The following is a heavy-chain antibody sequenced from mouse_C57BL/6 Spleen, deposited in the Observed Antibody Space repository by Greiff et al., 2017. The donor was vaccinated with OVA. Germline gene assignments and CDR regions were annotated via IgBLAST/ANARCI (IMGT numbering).Heavy chain of an antibody. CDR3: ARCYYGSSWYFDV. CDR2: ISSGSSTI. V-gene: IGHV5-17*01. J-gene: IGHJ1*03. Sequence: EVKLMESGGGLVKPGGSLKLSCAASGFTFSDYGMHWVRQAPEKGLEWVAYISSGSSTIYYADTVKGRFTISRDNAKNTLFLQMTSLRSEDTAMYYCARCYYGSSWYFDVWGTGTTVTVSS. CDR1: GFTFSDYG. D-gene: IGHD1-1*01.